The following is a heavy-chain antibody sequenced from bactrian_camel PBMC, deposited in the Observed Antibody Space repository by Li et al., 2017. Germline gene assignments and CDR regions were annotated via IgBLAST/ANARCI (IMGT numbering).Heavy chain of an antibody. Sequence: HVQLVESGGGLVQPGGSLRLSCAASGFTFSTYYMSWVRQAPGKGLEWVSSIYSDGSETLYANSVKGRFTISRDNAKNTLYLQLNGLKTEDTAMYYCAKAVGGSWYDYWGQGTQVTVS. CDR2: IYSDGSET. J-gene: IGHJ4*01. CDR1: GFTFSTYY. D-gene: IGHD6*01. CDR3: AKAVGGSWYDY. V-gene: IGHV3-2*01.